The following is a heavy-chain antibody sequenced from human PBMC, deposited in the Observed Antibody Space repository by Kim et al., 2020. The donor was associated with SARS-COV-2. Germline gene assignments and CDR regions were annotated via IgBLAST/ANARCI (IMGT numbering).Heavy chain of an antibody. V-gene: IGHV3-9*01. D-gene: IGHD5-18*01. Sequence: GHAGPEQRRFTISRDNAKNSLYLQMNRLGAEDTALYYCAKDIGYSSGGFDYWGQGTLVTVSS. J-gene: IGHJ4*02. CDR3: AKDIGYSSGGFDY.